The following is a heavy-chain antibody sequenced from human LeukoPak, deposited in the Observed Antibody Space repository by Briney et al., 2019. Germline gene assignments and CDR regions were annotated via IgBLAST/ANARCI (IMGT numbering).Heavy chain of an antibody. CDR3: ARRPEFWSGYYDY. J-gene: IGHJ4*02. D-gene: IGHD3-3*01. CDR2: IYPGDSDT. V-gene: IGHV5-51*01. CDR1: GYSFTSYW. Sequence: GESLKISCKGSGYSFTSYWIGWVRQMPGKGLEWMGIIYPGDSDTRYSPPFQGQVTISADKSISTAYLQWSSLKASDTAMHYCARRPEFWSGYYDYWGQGTPVTVSS.